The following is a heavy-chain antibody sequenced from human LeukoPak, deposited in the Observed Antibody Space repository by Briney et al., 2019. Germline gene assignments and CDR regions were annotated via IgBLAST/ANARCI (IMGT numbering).Heavy chain of an antibody. J-gene: IGHJ4*02. CDR2: IKSKTDGCTT. V-gene: IGHV3-15*01. CDR3: TSFGSYRLYY. D-gene: IGHD3-16*02. CDR1: GFTFSNAW. Sequence: GGSLRLSCAASGFTFSNAWMSWVRQAPGKGLEWVGRIKSKTDGCTTDYAAPVKGRFTISRDDSKKPLYLQMHSLKTEDTAVYYCTSFGSYRLYYWGQGTLVTMSS.